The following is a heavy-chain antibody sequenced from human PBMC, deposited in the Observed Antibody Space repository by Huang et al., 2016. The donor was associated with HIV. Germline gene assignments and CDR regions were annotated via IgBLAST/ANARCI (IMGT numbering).Heavy chain of an antibody. J-gene: IGHJ4*02. Sequence: EEQLVESGGGLVQSGGSLRLSCAASGFSFSSCNMNWVRQAPGKGLEWRSYISETGSVITYADSVKGRFTVSRDNAKNSRYLQMDSLRAEDTAVYYCARGYSSSWLYNWGQGTLVTVSS. CDR2: ISETGSVI. CDR1: GFSFSSCN. CDR3: ARGYSSSWLYN. V-gene: IGHV3-48*01. D-gene: IGHD6-13*01.